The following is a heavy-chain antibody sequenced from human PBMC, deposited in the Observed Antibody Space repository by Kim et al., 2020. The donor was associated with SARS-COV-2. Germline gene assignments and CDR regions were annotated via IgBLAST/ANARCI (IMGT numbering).Heavy chain of an antibody. J-gene: IGHJ4*02. D-gene: IGHD6-13*01. V-gene: IGHV3-30*04. Sequence: GGSLRLSCAASGFTFSSYAMHWVRQAPGKGLEWVAVISYDGSNKYYADSVKGRFTISRDNSKNTLYLQMNSLRAEDTAVYYCARDGQGGHSSWFYYFDYWGQGTLVTVSS. CDR2: ISYDGSNK. CDR1: GFTFSSYA. CDR3: ARDGQGGHSSWFYYFDY.